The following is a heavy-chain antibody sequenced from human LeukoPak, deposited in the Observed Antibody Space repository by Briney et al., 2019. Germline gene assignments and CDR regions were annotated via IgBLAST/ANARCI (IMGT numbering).Heavy chain of an antibody. CDR3: ARGPIVGITETKGYFDY. CDR1: GFTFSSYD. CDR2: IGTAADT. D-gene: IGHD1-7*01. V-gene: IGHV3-13*01. Sequence: GGSLRLSCAASGFTFSSYDMHWVRQAPGRGLESVSSIGTAADTSYPGSVKGRFTFSRENANNSLYLQLNILRAGDTAVYYCARGPIVGITETKGYFDYWGRGILVTVSS. J-gene: IGHJ4*02.